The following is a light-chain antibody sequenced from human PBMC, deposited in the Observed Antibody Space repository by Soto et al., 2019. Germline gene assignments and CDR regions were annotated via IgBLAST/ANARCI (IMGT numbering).Light chain of an antibody. J-gene: IGKJ1*01. CDR2: DAS. V-gene: IGKV1-5*01. CDR1: QSVNTW. CDR3: QQYTNTNNPWM. Sequence: DIQMTQSPSTLSASVGARVTITCRASQSVNTWLAWYQQKPGKAPVPLIYDASSLKSGVPSRFSGSGSGTEFTLTITSLQPDDFAIYYCQQYTNTNNPWMFGQGTKVDIK.